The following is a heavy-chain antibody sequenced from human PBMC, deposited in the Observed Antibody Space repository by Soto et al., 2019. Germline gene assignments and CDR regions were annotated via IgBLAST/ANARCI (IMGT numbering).Heavy chain of an antibody. CDR1: CGSVTNSSYY. CDR2: VYYRGRS. D-gene: IGHD4-17*01. J-gene: IGHJ4*02. Sequence: SETLSLTCTFSCGSVTNSSYYWDCIRQSPGKGLEWIGSVYYRGRSYSKSSVKSRVTISVDTSKNRFSLSLNSVTASDTAVYFCVSQRTTVPTQAYFDYWGPGALVTVSS. V-gene: IGHV4-39*01. CDR3: VSQRTTVPTQAYFDY.